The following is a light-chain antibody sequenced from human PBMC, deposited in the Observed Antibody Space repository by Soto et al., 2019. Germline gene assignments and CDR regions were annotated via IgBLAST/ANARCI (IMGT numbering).Light chain of an antibody. CDR1: MRDVGAYNL. J-gene: IGLJ3*02. CDR2: EVR. CDR3: SAYTARRTLV. Sequence: QSALTQPASVSGSAGQSITISCSGTMRDVGAYNLVSWYQQHPGTAPKLIIYEVRNRPSGISSRFSGSRSGNTASLTISGLQSEDEGDYYGSAYTARRTLVFGGGTKLPS. V-gene: IGLV2-14*01.